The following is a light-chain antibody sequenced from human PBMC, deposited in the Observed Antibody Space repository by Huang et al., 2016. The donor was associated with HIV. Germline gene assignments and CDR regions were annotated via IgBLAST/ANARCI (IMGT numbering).Light chain of an antibody. CDR1: HSLLRSDGQTH. Sequence: DIVITQSPLSLSVTTGQPASVSCKSSHSLLRSDGQTHLYLFLQKPGPSPLHLICAVSNRFSGVSDRCSGGGSGTDFTLTISRVEAEDVGIYYCMQAVQYPFIFGPGTKLDIK. CDR2: AVS. CDR3: MQAVQYPFI. V-gene: IGKV2D-29*02. J-gene: IGKJ3*01.